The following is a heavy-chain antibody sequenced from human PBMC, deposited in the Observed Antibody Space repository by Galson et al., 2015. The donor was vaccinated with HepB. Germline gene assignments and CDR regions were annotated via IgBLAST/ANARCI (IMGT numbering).Heavy chain of an antibody. CDR2: ISSSSSTI. CDR3: ARGGFLEWLLATNAFDI. D-gene: IGHD3-3*01. J-gene: IGHJ3*02. V-gene: IGHV3-48*01. CDR1: GFTFSSYS. Sequence: SLRLSCAASGFTFSSYSMNWVRQAPGKGLEWVSYISSSSSTIYYADSVKGRFTISRDNAKNSLYLQMNSLRAEDTAVYYCARGGFLEWLLATNAFDIWGQGTMVTVSS.